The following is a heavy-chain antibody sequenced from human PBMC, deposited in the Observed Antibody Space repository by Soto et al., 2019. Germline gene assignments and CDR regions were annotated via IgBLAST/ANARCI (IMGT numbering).Heavy chain of an antibody. CDR1: GFTFSGSA. V-gene: IGHV3-73*02. D-gene: IGHD2-21*02. CDR3: TRIYGGGGCSGGY. CDR2: IREKANNYAT. J-gene: IGHJ4*02. Sequence: EVRLVESGGGLVQPGGSLKLSCAASGFTFSGSAMHWVRQASGKGLEWVGRIREKANNYATAYAASMKSRFTISRNDSRNTADLQMNCRETEDTAVYYCTRIYGGGGCSGGYWGQGTLVTVSS.